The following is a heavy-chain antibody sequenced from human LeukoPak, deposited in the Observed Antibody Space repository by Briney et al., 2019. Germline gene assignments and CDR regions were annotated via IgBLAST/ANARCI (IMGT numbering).Heavy chain of an antibody. CDR1: GGSISSYY. J-gene: IGHJ3*02. CDR3: ARDQAIFAAFDI. D-gene: IGHD3-3*01. Sequence: PSETLSLTCTVSGGSISSYYWTWIRQPPGKGLEWIGYIYYSGSTDYNPSVKSRVTISIDTSKNQFSLKLSSVTAADTAVYYCARDQAIFAAFDIWGQGTMVTVSS. V-gene: IGHV4-59*01. CDR2: IYYSGST.